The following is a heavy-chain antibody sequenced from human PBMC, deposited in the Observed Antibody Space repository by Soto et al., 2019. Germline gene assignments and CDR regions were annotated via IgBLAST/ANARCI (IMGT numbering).Heavy chain of an antibody. D-gene: IGHD6-19*01. CDR3: ARERATGSSGWYDY. CDR2: ISSSSSYI. Sequence: GGSLRLSCAASGFTFSSYSMNWVRQAPGKGLEWVSSISSSSSYIYYADSVKGRFTISRDNAKNSLYLQMNSLRAEDTAVYYCARERATGSSGWYDYWGQGTLVTVSS. J-gene: IGHJ4*02. CDR1: GFTFSSYS. V-gene: IGHV3-21*01.